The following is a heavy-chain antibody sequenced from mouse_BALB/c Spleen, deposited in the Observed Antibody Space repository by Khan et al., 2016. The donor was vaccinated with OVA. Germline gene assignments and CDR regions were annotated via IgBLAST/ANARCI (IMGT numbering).Heavy chain of an antibody. J-gene: IGHJ2*01. D-gene: IGHD3-3*01. CDR3: ARSKYLARY. V-gene: IGHV2-9*02. CDR2: IWAGGST. CDR1: GYSLTRYG. Sequence: QVQLKQSGPGLVAPSQSLSITCTVYGYSLTRYGVHWVRQPPGKGLEWLGLIWAGGSTKYYWALMSRLSISLYNSKSLVFLIMNSLQTDDTALYYCARSKYLARYWGQGTTLTVSS.